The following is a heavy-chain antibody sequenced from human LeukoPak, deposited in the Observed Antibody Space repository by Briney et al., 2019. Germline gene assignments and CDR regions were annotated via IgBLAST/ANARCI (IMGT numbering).Heavy chain of an antibody. CDR3: AKDHGWLSRD. CDR2: ISASGGNT. CDR1: GFSFATYA. V-gene: IGHV3-23*01. J-gene: IGHJ4*02. Sequence: PGGSLRLSCAASGFSFATYAMSWVRQAPGKGLAWVSAISASGGNTYYADSVKGRFTISRDNSKNTLYLQMNSLRAEDTAVYYCAKDHGWLSRDWGQGTLVTVSS. D-gene: IGHD3-22*01.